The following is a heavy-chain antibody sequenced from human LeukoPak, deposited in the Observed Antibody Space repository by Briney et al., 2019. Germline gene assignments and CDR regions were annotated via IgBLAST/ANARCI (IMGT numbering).Heavy chain of an antibody. CDR2: IYHSGST. CDR3: ARPHSSGWLLVDY. CDR1: GYSISSGYY. Sequence: PSETLSLTCTVSGYSISSGYYWGWIRQPPGKGLEWIGSIYHSGSTYYNPSLKSRVTISVDTSKNQFSLKLSSVTAADTAVYYCARPHSSGWLLVDYWGQGTLVTVSS. J-gene: IGHJ4*02. D-gene: IGHD6-19*01. V-gene: IGHV4-38-2*02.